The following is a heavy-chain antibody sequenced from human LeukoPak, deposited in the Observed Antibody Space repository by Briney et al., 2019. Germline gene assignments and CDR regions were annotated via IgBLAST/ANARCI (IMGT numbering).Heavy chain of an antibody. J-gene: IGHJ4*02. Sequence: SGTLSLTCTVSGGSISSYYWSWIRQPPGKGLEWIGYIYYSGSTNYNPSLKSRVTISLDTSKNQFSLKLSSVTAADTAVYYCARSIGYFDPGFDYWGQGTLVTVSS. D-gene: IGHD6-19*01. CDR1: GGSISSYY. CDR2: IYYSGST. V-gene: IGHV4-59*08. CDR3: ARSIGYFDPGFDY.